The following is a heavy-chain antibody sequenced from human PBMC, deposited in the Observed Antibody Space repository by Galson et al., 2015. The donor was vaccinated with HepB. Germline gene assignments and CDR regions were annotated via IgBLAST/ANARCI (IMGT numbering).Heavy chain of an antibody. CDR2: INPSGGST. D-gene: IGHD5-24*01. J-gene: IGHJ4*02. CDR1: GHAFISYY. CDR3: ARSRRWLQYDFDY. Sequence: SVKVSCKASGHAFISYYIHWVRQAPGQGLEWMGIINPSGGSTSYAQKFQGRVTMTRDTSTSTVYMELSSLRSEDTAVYYCARSRRWLQYDFDYWGQGTLVTVSS. V-gene: IGHV1-46*01.